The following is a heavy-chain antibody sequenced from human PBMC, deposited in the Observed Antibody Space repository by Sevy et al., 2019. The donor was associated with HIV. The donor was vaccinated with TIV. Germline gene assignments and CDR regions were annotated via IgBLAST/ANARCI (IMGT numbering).Heavy chain of an antibody. V-gene: IGHV4-59*02. CDR2: IYYSGST. Sequence: SETLSLTCTVSGGSVSSYYWSWIRQPPGKGLEWIGYIYYSGSTNYNPSLKSRVTISVDTSKNQFSLKLGSVTAADTAVYYCARATGVEMAIGFAFDIWGQGTMVTVSS. CDR3: ARATGVEMAIGFAFDI. D-gene: IGHD7-27*01. J-gene: IGHJ3*02. CDR1: GGSVSSYY.